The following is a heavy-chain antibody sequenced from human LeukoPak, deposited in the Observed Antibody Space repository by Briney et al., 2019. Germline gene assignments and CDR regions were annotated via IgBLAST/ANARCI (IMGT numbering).Heavy chain of an antibody. CDR2: MKEDGTRK. V-gene: IGHV3-7*01. J-gene: IGHJ4*02. D-gene: IGHD3-9*01. Sequence: GGSLRLSCAASRFAFGRSWMSWARQAPGKGLEWVANMKEDGTRKYYLDSVEGRFTISRDNAKNTVFLQMNSLRVEDTAVYYCAKDDWGPAYWGQGTLVTVSS. CDR3: AKDDWGPAY. CDR1: RFAFGRSW.